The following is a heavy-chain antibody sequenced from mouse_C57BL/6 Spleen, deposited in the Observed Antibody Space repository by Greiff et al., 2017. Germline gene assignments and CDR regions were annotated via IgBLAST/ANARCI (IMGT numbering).Heavy chain of an antibody. CDR1: GFNIKNTY. Sequence: VQLQQSVAELVRPGASVKLSCTASGFNIKNTYMHWVKQRPEQGLEWIGRIDPANGNTKYAPKFQGKATITADTSSTTAYMQLSSLTSEDTAIXYCALITTVVATGFDYWGQGTTLTVSS. CDR2: IDPANGNT. CDR3: ALITTVVATGFDY. V-gene: IGHV14-3*01. D-gene: IGHD1-1*01. J-gene: IGHJ2*01.